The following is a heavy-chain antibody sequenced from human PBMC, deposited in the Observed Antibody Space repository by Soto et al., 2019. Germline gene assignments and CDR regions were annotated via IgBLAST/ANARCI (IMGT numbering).Heavy chain of an antibody. CDR1: GFTLSSYA. V-gene: IGHV3-23*01. Sequence: GGSLRLSCAASGFTLSSYAMSWVRQAPGKGLEWVSAISGSGGSTYYADSVKGRFSISRDNSKNTLYLQMNSLRAEATAVYYCAKTPHYYDSSGYYYVLGYYFDYWGQGTLVTVSS. D-gene: IGHD3-22*01. J-gene: IGHJ4*02. CDR3: AKTPHYYDSSGYYYVLGYYFDY. CDR2: ISGSGGST.